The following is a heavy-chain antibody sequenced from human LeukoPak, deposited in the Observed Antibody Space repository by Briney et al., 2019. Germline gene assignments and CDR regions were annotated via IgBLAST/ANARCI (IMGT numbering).Heavy chain of an antibody. CDR1: GGTFSSYA. CDR3: ARGGTGTTYYYYYYMDV. D-gene: IGHD1-7*01. J-gene: IGHJ6*03. CDR2: IIPIFGTA. V-gene: IGHV1-69*05. Sequence: VASVKVSCKASGGTFSSYAIIWVRQAPGQGLEWMGRIIPIFGTANYAQKFQGRVTITTDESTSTAYMELSSLRSEDTAVYYCARGGTGTTYYYYYYMDVWGKGTTVTVSS.